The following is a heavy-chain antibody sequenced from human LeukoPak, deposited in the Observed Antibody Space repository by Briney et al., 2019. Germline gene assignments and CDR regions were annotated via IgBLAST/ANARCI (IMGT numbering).Heavy chain of an antibody. Sequence: GGSLRLSCAASGFTFSSYAMHWVRHAPGKGLEWVAVISYDGSNKYYADSVKGRFTISRDNSKNTLYLQMNSLRAEDTAVYYCAGEIDVLFDYWGQGTLVTVSS. CDR3: AGEIDVLFDY. CDR2: ISYDGSNK. CDR1: GFTFSSYA. V-gene: IGHV3-30-3*01. D-gene: IGHD2-8*01. J-gene: IGHJ4*02.